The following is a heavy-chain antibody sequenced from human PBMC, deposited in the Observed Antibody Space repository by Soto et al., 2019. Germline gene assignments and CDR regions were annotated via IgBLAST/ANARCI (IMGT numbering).Heavy chain of an antibody. D-gene: IGHD5-18*01. Sequence: QVQLVQSGAEVKKPGASVKVSCTASGYTFTTYAMHWVRQAPGQRLEWMGWINAANGNTKYSQKFQGRVTITRDTSASTAYMELSSLRSEDTAVYYCARSLMNTAMVTFYYFDYWGQGTLVTVSS. CDR3: ARSLMNTAMVTFYYFDY. V-gene: IGHV1-3*01. CDR2: INAANGNT. CDR1: GYTFTTYA. J-gene: IGHJ4*02.